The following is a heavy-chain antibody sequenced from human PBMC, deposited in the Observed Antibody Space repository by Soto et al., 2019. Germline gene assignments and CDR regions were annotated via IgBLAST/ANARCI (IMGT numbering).Heavy chain of an antibody. V-gene: IGHV6-1*01. CDR3: ARDKSGPAYSGYDYFDYYYGMDV. CDR1: GYSVSSNSAA. Sequence: SHTLSLTCVISGYSVSSNSAAWNWIRQSPSRGLEWLGRTYYRSKWYNDYAVSVKSRITINPDTSKNQFSLQLNSVTPEDTAVYYCARDKSGPAYSGYDYFDYYYGMDVWGQGTTVTVS. J-gene: IGHJ6*02. D-gene: IGHD5-12*01. CDR2: TYYRSKWYN.